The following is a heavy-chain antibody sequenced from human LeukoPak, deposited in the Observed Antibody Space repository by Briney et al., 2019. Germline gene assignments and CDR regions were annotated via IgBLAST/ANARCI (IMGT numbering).Heavy chain of an antibody. V-gene: IGHV4-59*01. CDR1: GGSISSYY. CDR2: IYYSGST. J-gene: IGHJ4*02. D-gene: IGHD6-13*01. CDR3: ARGPHSSSWRGVDY. Sequence: PSETLSLTCTVSGGSISSYYWSWIRQPPGKGLEWIGYIYYSGSTNYNPFLKSRVTISVDTSKNQFSLKLSSVTAADTAVYYCARGPHSSSWRGVDYWGQGTLVTVSS.